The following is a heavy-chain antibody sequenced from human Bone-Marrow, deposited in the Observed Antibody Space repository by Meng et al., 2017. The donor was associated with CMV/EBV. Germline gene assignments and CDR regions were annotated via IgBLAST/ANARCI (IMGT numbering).Heavy chain of an antibody. CDR2: LYSGGSST. D-gene: IGHD1-26*01. CDR1: GFTFSSYA. CDR3: AKRVSSVGAISD. J-gene: IGHJ4*02. V-gene: IGHV3-23*03. Sequence: GESLKISCAASGFTFSSYAMSWVRQAPGKGLEWVSVLYSGGSSTYYADSVKGRFTISRDNSKNTLYLQMNSLRAEDTAVYYCAKRVSSVGAISDWGQGTLVTVSS.